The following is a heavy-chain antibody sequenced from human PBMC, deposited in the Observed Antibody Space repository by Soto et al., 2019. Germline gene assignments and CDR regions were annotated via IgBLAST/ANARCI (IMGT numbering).Heavy chain of an antibody. V-gene: IGHV3-21*01. CDR3: GKVGAACRVPDV. D-gene: IGHD6-13*01. CDR2: ISSGSEYI. Sequence: PGGSLRLSCAASGFTFSTTGMNWVRQAPGKGLEWVSSISSGSEYIFHADSVKGRLTTSRDNAKNSVYLQINNLRVEDTAVYYSGKVGAACRVPDVWGQGTTVTVSS. CDR1: GFTFSTTG. J-gene: IGHJ6*02.